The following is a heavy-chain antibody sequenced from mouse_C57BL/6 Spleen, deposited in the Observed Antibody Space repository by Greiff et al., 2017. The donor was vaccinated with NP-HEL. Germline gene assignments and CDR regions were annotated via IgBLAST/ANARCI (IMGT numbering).Heavy chain of an antibody. J-gene: IGHJ2*01. Sequence: EVQLQQSGPELVKPGASVKISCKASGYTFTDYYMNWVKQSHGKSLEWIGDINPNNGGTSYNQKFKGKATLTVDQSSSTAYMELRSLTSEESADYYCEGGGGGYWGQGTTLTVSS. CDR3: EGGGGGY. CDR1: GYTFTDYY. V-gene: IGHV1-26*01. CDR2: INPNNGGT.